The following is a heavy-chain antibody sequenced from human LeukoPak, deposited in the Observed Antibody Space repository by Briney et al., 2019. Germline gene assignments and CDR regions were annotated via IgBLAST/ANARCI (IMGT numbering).Heavy chain of an antibody. V-gene: IGHV3-7*01. D-gene: IGHD3-10*01. CDR3: ATGTEMDRGVIINGHLDY. CDR2: INQYGNEK. Sequence: PGGSLRLFCAASGFTFSTYWMNWVRQAPGKGLEWVANINQYGNEKYYVDSVKGRFTISRDNGKNSLYLEMNSLRVEDTAVYYCATGTEMDRGVIINGHLDYWGQGTLVTASS. CDR1: GFTFSTYW. J-gene: IGHJ4*02.